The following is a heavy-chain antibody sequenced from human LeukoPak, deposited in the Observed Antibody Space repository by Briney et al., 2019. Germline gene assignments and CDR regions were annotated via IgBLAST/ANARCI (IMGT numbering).Heavy chain of an antibody. CDR3: ARYCSSTSCYARGPRSAFDY. CDR2: LYYRGSP. Sequence: SETLSLTCTVSGASITTYYWSWIRQSPGKGLEWIGYLYYRGSPNYNPSLKSRLTISVDTSKNHFSLTLSSVTAADTAVYYCARYCSSTSCYARGPRSAFDYWGQGTLVTVSS. J-gene: IGHJ4*02. CDR1: GASITTYY. D-gene: IGHD2-2*01. V-gene: IGHV4-59*12.